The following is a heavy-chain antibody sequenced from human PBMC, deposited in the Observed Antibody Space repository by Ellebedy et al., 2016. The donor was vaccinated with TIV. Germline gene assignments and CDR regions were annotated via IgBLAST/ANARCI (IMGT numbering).Heavy chain of an antibody. D-gene: IGHD2-8*01. V-gene: IGHV3-66*01. CDR3: ATGYAQNGQ. CDR2: IYSGGNT. J-gene: IGHJ4*02. CDR1: GFTVSNNY. Sequence: PGGSLRLSCAASGFTVSNNYMRWFRHAPGKGRDWVSLIYSGGNTHYAESVKGRFTISRDSSDNTVYLQMNSLGVEDTAVYYCATGYAQNGQWGQGTLVTVSS.